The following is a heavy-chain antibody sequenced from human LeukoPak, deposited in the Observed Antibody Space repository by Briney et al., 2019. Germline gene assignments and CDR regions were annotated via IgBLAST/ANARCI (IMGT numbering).Heavy chain of an antibody. V-gene: IGHV1-18*01. CDR3: ARDQAATNTQVRFCLD. CDR2: ISAYNGNP. CDR1: GYTFTSYG. Sequence: ASVKVSCKASGYTFTSYGISWVRQAPGQGLEWMGWISAYNGNPNFAQKLQGRVTMTTDTSTSTAYMDLRNLRSDDTAVYYCARDQAATNTQVRFCLDWGQGTLVTVSS. D-gene: IGHD3-9*01. J-gene: IGHJ4*02.